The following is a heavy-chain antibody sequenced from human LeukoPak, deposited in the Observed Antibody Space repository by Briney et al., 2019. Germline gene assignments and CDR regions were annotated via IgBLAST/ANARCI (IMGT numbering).Heavy chain of an antibody. Sequence: GRSLRLSCAASGFTFSSHGMHWVGQAPGKGLEWVAIIWYDGSNKYYADSVKGRFTISRDNAKNSLYLQMDSLRAEDTAIYYCVRGGTLGYWGQGTLVTVSS. J-gene: IGHJ4*02. CDR3: VRGGTLGY. D-gene: IGHD6-6*01. CDR2: IWYDGSNK. V-gene: IGHV3-33*01. CDR1: GFTFSSHG.